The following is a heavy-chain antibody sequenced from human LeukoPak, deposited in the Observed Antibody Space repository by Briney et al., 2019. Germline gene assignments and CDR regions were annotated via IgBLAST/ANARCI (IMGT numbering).Heavy chain of an antibody. CDR1: GFTFSNSA. J-gene: IGHJ4*01. D-gene: IGHD6-19*01. CDR2: LSGSGITT. Sequence: GGSLRLSCAASGFTFSNSAMSWVRQAPGKGLGWVSTLSGSGITTYYADSVKGRFTISRDNSKNTLYLQMNSLRAEDTAVYYCAKGIYSGGWSYFDYWGHGTLVTVSS. V-gene: IGHV3-23*01. CDR3: AKGIYSGGWSYFDY.